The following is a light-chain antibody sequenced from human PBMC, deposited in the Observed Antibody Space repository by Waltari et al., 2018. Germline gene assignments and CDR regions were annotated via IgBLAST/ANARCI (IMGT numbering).Light chain of an antibody. J-gene: IGLJ3*02. CDR2: EDS. V-gene: IGLV3-10*01. CDR3: FSADSSGNQWV. Sequence: SYDLTQPPSVSVSPGQTARITCSGDAVKDKYVYWFQQRPGQSPVVIIYEDSKRPSGIPERFSGSSSGTVATLTLSGAQVEDDSDYYCFSADSSGNQWVFGGGTRLTVL. CDR1: AVKDKY.